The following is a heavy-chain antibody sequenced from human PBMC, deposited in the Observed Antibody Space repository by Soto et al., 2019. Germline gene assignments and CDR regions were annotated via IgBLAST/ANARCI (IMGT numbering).Heavy chain of an antibody. CDR3: AREAYVWGSYRDSYYFEY. Sequence: GGSLRLSCAASGFTFTNAWMNWVRQAPGKGLEWVGRIKSKTDGGTRDYAAPLKGRFTVSRDDSKNTLYLQMNSLKTEDTAVYYCAREAYVWGSYRDSYYFEYWGQGALVTVSS. D-gene: IGHD3-16*02. J-gene: IGHJ4*02. CDR2: IKSKTDGGTR. CDR1: GFTFTNAW. V-gene: IGHV3-15*01.